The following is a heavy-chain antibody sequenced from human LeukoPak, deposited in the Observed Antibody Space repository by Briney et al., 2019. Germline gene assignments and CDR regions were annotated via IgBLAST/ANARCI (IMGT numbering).Heavy chain of an antibody. V-gene: IGHV6-1*01. Sequence: SPTLSLTCAISGDSVSTNSAAWNWVRQSPSRGLEWLGRTYFLSRWYNEYATSVQGRITINPDTSRNHYSLQLNSVTPEDTAVYYCAKWQQGPRYFDYWGQGTLVSVSS. CDR1: GDSVSTNSAA. CDR2: TYFLSRWYN. CDR3: AKWQQGPRYFDY. D-gene: IGHD5-24*01. J-gene: IGHJ4*02.